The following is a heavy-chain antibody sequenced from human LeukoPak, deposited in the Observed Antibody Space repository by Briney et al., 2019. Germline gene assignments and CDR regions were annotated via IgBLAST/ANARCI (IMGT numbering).Heavy chain of an antibody. J-gene: IGHJ4*02. CDR3: AKDLLYFNGALFDY. CDR1: GFTFSSYA. V-gene: IGHV3-23*01. Sequence: GGSLRLSCAASGFTFSSYAMSWVRQAPGKGLEWVSAISGSGGSTHYADSVKGRFTISRDNSKNTLYLQMNSLRAEDTAVYYCAKDLLYFNGALFDYWGQGTLVTVSS. D-gene: IGHD2-8*01. CDR2: ISGSGGST.